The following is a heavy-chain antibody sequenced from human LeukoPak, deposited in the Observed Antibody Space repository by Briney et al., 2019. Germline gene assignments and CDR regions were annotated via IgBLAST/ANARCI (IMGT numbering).Heavy chain of an antibody. CDR2: ISDSGGNT. Sequence: GGSLRLSCAASGFTFNSYAMSWVRQAPWERLQWVSGISDSGGNTYYADSVRGRFTISRDNPKNTLYLQMNSLRAEDTAVYYCARHRSSWLIDYWGQGTLVTVSS. J-gene: IGHJ4*02. CDR3: ARHRSSWLIDY. D-gene: IGHD6-6*01. CDR1: GFTFNSYA. V-gene: IGHV3-23*01.